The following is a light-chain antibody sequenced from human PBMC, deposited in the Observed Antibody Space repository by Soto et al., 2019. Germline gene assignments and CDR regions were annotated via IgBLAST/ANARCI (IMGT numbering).Light chain of an antibody. J-gene: IGKJ2*01. CDR2: GTS. V-gene: IGKV3-15*01. Sequence: EIVMTQSPATPSVSPGEGATLSCRASQSVTSNLAWYQQQPGQAPRLLIYGTSTRATGIPARLSGSGSGTEFTLTISSLQSEDFAVYYCQQYYNWPYTFGQGTKLEIK. CDR3: QQYYNWPYT. CDR1: QSVTSN.